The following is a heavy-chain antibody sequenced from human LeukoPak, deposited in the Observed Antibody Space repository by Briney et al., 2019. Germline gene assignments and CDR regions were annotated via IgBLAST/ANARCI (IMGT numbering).Heavy chain of an antibody. Sequence: ASVKVSCKASGYTFTGYYMHWVRQAPGQGLEWMGWMNPNSGNTGYAQKFQGRVTMTRNTSISTAYMELSSLRSEDTAVYYCARGNFKRGKGFDPWGQGTLVTVSS. V-gene: IGHV1-8*02. CDR2: MNPNSGNT. CDR3: ARGNFKRGKGFDP. D-gene: IGHD3-3*01. CDR1: GYTFTGYY. J-gene: IGHJ5*02.